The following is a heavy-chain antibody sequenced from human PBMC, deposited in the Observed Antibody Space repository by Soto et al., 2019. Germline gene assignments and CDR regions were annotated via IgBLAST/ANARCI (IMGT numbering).Heavy chain of an antibody. V-gene: IGHV1-69*12. J-gene: IGHJ4*02. D-gene: IGHD4-17*01. CDR1: GGTFSNFA. Sequence: QVRLVQSGAEVKKPGSSVKVSCKASGGTFSNFAINWVRQAPGQGLEWMGGIILPFGVPHYAQKFQGRVTIAADESMTTAYMDLSGLRSEDPAVYYCAIGPDYEGYFDYWGQGTLVTISS. CDR3: AIGPDYEGYFDY. CDR2: IILPFGVP.